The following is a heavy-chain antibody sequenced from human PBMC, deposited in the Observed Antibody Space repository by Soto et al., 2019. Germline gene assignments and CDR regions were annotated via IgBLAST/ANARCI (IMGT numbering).Heavy chain of an antibody. D-gene: IGHD2-15*01. CDR3: ASGLAAEVEL. Sequence: QVQLVQSGAEVKKPGASVKVSCKASGYTFIAYYMHWVRQAPGQGLEWMGWINPNTGGTNYAQKFQGRVTMTRDTSISTAYMEMSTLGSDDRAVYYCASGLAAEVELWGQGTLLTVSS. J-gene: IGHJ4*02. CDR2: INPNTGGT. CDR1: GYTFIAYY. V-gene: IGHV1-2*02.